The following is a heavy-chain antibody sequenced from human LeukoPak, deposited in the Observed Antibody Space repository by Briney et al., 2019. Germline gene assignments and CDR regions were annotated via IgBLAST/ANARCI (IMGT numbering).Heavy chain of an antibody. V-gene: IGHV1-46*01. D-gene: IGHD3-3*01. CDR1: GYTFTSYY. CDR3: AREGVQDFWSGYYIHYYYGRAV. J-gene: IGHJ6*02. CDR2: INPSGGST. Sequence: ASVKVSCKASGYTFTSYYMHWVRQAPGQGLEWMGIINPSGGSTSYAQKFKGRVTMTRDTSTRTVSMELSCLRSEDTAAYYCAREGVQDFWSGYYIHYYYGRAVWGQGPRVTVSS.